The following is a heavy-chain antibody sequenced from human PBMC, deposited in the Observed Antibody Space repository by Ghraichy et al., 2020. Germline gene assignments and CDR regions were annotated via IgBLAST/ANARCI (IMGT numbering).Heavy chain of an antibody. CDR1: GFTSSTYW. Sequence: GESLNISCAASGFTSSTYWMSWVRQAPGKGLEWVANIKEDGSEKYYVDSVKGRFTISRDNAKNSLYLQMNSLRAEDTAVYYCARDGSGSYFKYNWFDPWGQGTLVTVSS. V-gene: IGHV3-7*01. CDR3: ARDGSGSYFKYNWFDP. J-gene: IGHJ5*02. D-gene: IGHD3-10*01. CDR2: IKEDGSEK.